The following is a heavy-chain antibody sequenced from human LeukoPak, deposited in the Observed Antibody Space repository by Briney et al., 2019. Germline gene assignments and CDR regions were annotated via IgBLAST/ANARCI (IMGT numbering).Heavy chain of an antibody. CDR2: IYYSGST. V-gene: IGHV4-39*07. CDR3: ARDNYYDSSGYFDY. J-gene: IGHJ4*02. D-gene: IGHD3-22*01. Sequence: PSETLSLTCTVSGGSISSSSYYWGWIRQPPGKGLEWIGSIYYSGSTYYNPSLKSRVTISVDKSKNQFSLKLSSVTAADTAVYYCARDNYYDSSGYFDYWGQGTLVTVSS. CDR1: GGSISSSSYY.